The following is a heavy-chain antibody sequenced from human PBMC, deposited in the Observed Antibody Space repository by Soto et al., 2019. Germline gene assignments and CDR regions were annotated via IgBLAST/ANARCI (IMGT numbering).Heavy chain of an antibody. CDR1: GFRISNYF. J-gene: IGHJ6*02. CDR3: ARPRFRGMDV. V-gene: IGHV3-7*03. CDR2: IKEDGSEK. Sequence: GGSLRLSCVGSGFRISNYFMSWVRQAPGKGLEWVANIKEDGSEKYYVESVKGRFTISRDNAKNSLYLQVNSLRDEDTAVYYCARPRFRGMDVWGQGTTVTVSS. D-gene: IGHD3-10*01.